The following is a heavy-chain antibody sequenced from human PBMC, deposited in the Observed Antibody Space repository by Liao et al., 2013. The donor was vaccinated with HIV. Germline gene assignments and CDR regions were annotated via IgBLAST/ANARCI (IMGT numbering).Heavy chain of an antibody. D-gene: IGHD3-3*01. CDR3: ARTDQYYDFWNGYENWFDP. V-gene: IGHV4-4*07. Sequence: QLQLRESGPGLVKPSETLSLTCTVSGASISSYYWSWIRQPAGKGLEWIGRVYTSGSPTYNPSLKTRVTMSVDTSKNQFSLKLSSVTAADTAVYYCARTDQYYDFWNGYENWFDPWGQGTLVTVSS. J-gene: IGHJ5*02. CDR1: GASISSYY. CDR2: VYTSGSP.